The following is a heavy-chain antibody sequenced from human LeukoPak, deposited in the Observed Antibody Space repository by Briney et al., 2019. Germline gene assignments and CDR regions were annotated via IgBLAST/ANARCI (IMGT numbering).Heavy chain of an antibody. V-gene: IGHV3-9*01. J-gene: IGHJ4*02. D-gene: IGHD3-22*01. CDR2: ISWNSGGI. CDR1: GFTFDDYA. CDR3: AKEVIVGNFDY. Sequence: GGSLRPSCAASGFTFDDYAMHWVRQAPGKGLEWVSGISWNSGGIGYADSVKGRFTISRDNAKNSLYLQMNSLRAEDTALYYCAKEVIVGNFDYWGQGTLVTVSS.